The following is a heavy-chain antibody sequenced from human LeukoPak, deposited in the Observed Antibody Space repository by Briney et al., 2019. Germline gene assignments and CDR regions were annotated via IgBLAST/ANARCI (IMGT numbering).Heavy chain of an antibody. D-gene: IGHD3-22*01. V-gene: IGHV1-18*01. Sequence: ASVKVSCKASGYTFTSYGISWVRQAPGQGLEWMGWISAYNGNTNYAQKLQGRVTMTTDTSTSTAYMELRSLRSDDTAVYYCAREVQYYYDSSGYYWYYFDYWGQGTLVTVS. CDR2: ISAYNGNT. CDR3: AREVQYYYDSSGYYWYYFDY. CDR1: GYTFTSYG. J-gene: IGHJ4*02.